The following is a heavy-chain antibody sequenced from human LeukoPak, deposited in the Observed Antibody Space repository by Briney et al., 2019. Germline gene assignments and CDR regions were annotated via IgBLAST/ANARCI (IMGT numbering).Heavy chain of an antibody. V-gene: IGHV3-21*06. CDR3: ARDHLEWLLYFDY. J-gene: IGHJ4*02. Sequence: GGSLRLSCAASGFTFSSYSVNWVRQAPGKGLEWVSSISSSSSYIYYADSVKGRFTISRDNAKNSLYLQMNSLRAEDTAVYYCARDHLEWLLYFDYWGQGTLVTVSS. CDR2: ISSSSSYI. D-gene: IGHD3-3*01. CDR1: GFTFSSYS.